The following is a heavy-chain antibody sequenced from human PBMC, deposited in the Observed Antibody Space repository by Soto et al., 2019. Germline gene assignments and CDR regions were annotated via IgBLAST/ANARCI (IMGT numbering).Heavy chain of an antibody. D-gene: IGHD6-13*01. J-gene: IGHJ4*02. CDR1: RFSQSHYE. CDR2: ISSGGDTI. CDR3: ARDRAAGGY. V-gene: IGHV3-48*03. Sequence: GRSMRLSCAASRFSQSHYEMNWVSQAPGKGLEWFAYISSGGDTIHYADSLRGRSTVSRDNARNSLSLQMNTLRVEDTALYYCARDRAAGGYWGQGTLVTVSS.